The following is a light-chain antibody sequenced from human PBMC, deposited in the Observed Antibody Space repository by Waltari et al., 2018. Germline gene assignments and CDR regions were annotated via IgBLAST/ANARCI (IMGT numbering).Light chain of an antibody. J-gene: IGKJ1*01. CDR2: DAS. V-gene: IGKV3-11*01. Sequence: ETVLTQSPATLSLSPGERATLSCRASQTINNYLAWYHQKPRQDPRRLIYDASNRATGIPARFSGSGSGTDFTLTISSLEPEDFAVYYCQQRYNWPWTFGQGTKVEIE. CDR3: QQRYNWPWT. CDR1: QTINNY.